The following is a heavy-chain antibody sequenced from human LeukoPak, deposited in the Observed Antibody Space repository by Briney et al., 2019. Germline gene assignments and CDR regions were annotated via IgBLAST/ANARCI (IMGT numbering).Heavy chain of an antibody. CDR3: AKGMVRGVIIQGAFDI. Sequence: PRGSLRLSCAASGFTFSSYAMSWVRLAPGKGLYWVSTISGSGNNTYYADSVKGRFTISRDNSKNTLYLQMNSLRVEDTAVYYCAKGMVRGVIIQGAFDIWGQGTMVTVSS. V-gene: IGHV3-23*01. J-gene: IGHJ3*02. D-gene: IGHD3-10*01. CDR1: GFTFSSYA. CDR2: ISGSGNNT.